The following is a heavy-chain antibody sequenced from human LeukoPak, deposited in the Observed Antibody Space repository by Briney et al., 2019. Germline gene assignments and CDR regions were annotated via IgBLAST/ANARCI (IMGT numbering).Heavy chain of an antibody. J-gene: IGHJ4*02. CDR2: IKYSGSI. CDR3: ASSYELLRRPFDS. Sequence: SETLSLTCTVSGGSSSSSSYYWGWIRQPPGKGLEWIGSIKYSGSIYYNASHKSRLTISVDTSKNQFSLRLSSVTAADTAVYYCASSYELLRRPFDSWGQGTLVTVSS. CDR1: GGSSSSSSYY. V-gene: IGHV4-39*01. D-gene: IGHD2-2*01.